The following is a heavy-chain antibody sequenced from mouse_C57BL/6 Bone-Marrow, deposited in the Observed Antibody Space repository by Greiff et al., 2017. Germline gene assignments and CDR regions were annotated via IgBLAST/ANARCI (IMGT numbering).Heavy chain of an antibody. D-gene: IGHD1-1*01. CDR2: IDPSASYT. Sequence: VQLQQPGAELVKPGASVKLSCKASGYTFTSYWMQWVKQRPGQGLEWIGEIDPSASYTNYNQKFKGKATLTVDTSSSTAYMQLSSLTSEDSAVYYCAREDYGSTFDVWGTGTTVTVSS. CDR1: GYTFTSYW. J-gene: IGHJ1*03. V-gene: IGHV1-50*01. CDR3: AREDYGSTFDV.